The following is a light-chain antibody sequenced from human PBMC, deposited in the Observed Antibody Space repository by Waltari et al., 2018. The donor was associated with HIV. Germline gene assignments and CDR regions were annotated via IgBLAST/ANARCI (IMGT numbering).Light chain of an antibody. CDR2: EVT. CDR3: SSYANKNGFYVV. J-gene: IGLJ2*01. Sequence: QSALTQPPSASGSPGQSVTISCTGTNSDIGGYNYVSWYQQHPGKAPKLVISEVTERPSGVPGRFSGSKSGTTASLTVSGLQAEDEADYYCSSYANKNGFYVVFGGGTRLTVL. V-gene: IGLV2-8*01. CDR1: NSDIGGYNY.